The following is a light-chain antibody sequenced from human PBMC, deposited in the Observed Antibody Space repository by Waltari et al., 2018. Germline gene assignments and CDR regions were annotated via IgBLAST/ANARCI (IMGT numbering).Light chain of an antibody. CDR1: ILGNKY. Sequence: SYELTQPPSVSVSPGQTASITCSGDILGNKYASWYQQKPGQSHLLVIYQDTKRPSEIPERFSGSKSANAATLTITGTQAMDEADYYCQALGTGAWVFGGGTKLTVL. V-gene: IGLV3-1*01. CDR2: QDT. CDR3: QALGTGAWV. J-gene: IGLJ3*02.